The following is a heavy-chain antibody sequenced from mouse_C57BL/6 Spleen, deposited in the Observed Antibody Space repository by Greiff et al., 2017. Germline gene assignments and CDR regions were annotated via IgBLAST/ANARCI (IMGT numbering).Heavy chain of an antibody. CDR3: AREDDGYYEKVLFDG. CDR2: IHPNSGST. D-gene: IGHD2-3*01. V-gene: IGHV1-64*01. Sequence: QVQLQQPGAELVKPGASVKLSCKASGYTFTSYWMHWVKQRPGQGLEWIGMIHPNSGSTNYNEKFKSKATLTVDKSSSTAYMQLSSLTSEDSAVYYSAREDDGYYEKVLFDGWGQGTTLTVSS. CDR1: GYTFTSYW. J-gene: IGHJ2*01.